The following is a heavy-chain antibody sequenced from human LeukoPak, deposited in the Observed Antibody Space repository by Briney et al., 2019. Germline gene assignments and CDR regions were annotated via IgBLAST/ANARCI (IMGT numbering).Heavy chain of an antibody. CDR2: IHSTGST. CDR3: ARGRVSSSTWYSTYYYYFYMDV. Sequence: SETLSLTCTVSGGFIRSSSYYWTWIRQPPGKGLEWIGNIHSTGSTDYSPSLKSRVTMSVDTSTNQFSLKVKSVTAADTAVYFCARGRVSSSTWYSTYYYYFYMDVWGKGTTVTVSS. D-gene: IGHD1-1*01. V-gene: IGHV4-39*07. CDR1: GGFIRSSSYY. J-gene: IGHJ6*03.